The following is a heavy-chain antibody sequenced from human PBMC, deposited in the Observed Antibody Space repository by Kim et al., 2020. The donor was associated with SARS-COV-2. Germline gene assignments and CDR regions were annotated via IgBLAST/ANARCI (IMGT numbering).Heavy chain of an antibody. CDR3: AAVNYYDSSGYYHGGYAFDI. J-gene: IGHJ3*02. Sequence: SVKVSCKASGFTFTSSAVQWVRQARGQRLEWIGWIVVGSGNTNYAQKFQERVTITRDMSTSTAYMELSSLRSEDTAVYYCAAVNYYDSSGYYHGGYAFDIWGQGTMVTVSS. CDR1: GFTFTSSA. CDR2: IVVGSGNT. D-gene: IGHD3-22*01. V-gene: IGHV1-58*01.